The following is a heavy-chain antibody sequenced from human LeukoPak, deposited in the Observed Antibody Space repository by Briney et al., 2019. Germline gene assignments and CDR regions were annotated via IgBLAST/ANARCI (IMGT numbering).Heavy chain of an antibody. V-gene: IGHV3-74*01. J-gene: IGHJ3*02. Sequence: RGSLRLSCAASGFTFSTYWMHWVRQAPGKGLVWVSRINSDGSRTTYADSVKGRFTISRDNAKNTLYLQMNSLRTEDTAVYYCARPETQYSSGLDGFDIWGQGTMVTVSS. CDR1: GFTFSTYW. CDR3: ARPETQYSSGLDGFDI. D-gene: IGHD6-19*01. CDR2: INSDGSRT.